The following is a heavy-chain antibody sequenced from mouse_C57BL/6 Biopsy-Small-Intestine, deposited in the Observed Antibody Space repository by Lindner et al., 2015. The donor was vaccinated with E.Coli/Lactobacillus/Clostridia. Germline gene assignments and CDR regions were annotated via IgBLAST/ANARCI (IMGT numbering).Heavy chain of an antibody. Sequence: VQLQESGPELVKPGASVKMSCKASGYTFTNYVIHWVKQKPGQGLEWIGYIDPYNDGTKYNEKFKGKATLTSDKSSSTAYMELSSLTSEVSAVYYCARSYYSNYGYFDYWGQGTTLTVSS. D-gene: IGHD2-5*01. CDR3: ARSYYSNYGYFDY. CDR1: GYTFTNYV. J-gene: IGHJ2*01. CDR2: IDPYNDGT. V-gene: IGHV1-14*01.